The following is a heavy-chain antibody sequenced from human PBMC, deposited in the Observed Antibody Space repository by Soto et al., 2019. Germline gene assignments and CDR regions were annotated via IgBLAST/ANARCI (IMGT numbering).Heavy chain of an antibody. CDR3: ARVICSGGSCYPGFIRDYYYMDV. J-gene: IGHJ6*03. CDR2: IKQDGSEK. D-gene: IGHD2-15*01. Sequence: PGGSLRLSCAASRFTFSNYWMSWVRQAPGKGLEWVANIKQDGSEKYYVDSVKGRFTISRDNAKNSLYLQMNSLRAEDTAVYYCARVICSGGSCYPGFIRDYYYMDVWGKGTTVTVSS. V-gene: IGHV3-7*01. CDR1: RFTFSNYW.